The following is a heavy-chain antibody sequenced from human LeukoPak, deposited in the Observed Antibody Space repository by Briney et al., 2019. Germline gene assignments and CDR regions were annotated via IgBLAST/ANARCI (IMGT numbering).Heavy chain of an antibody. V-gene: IGHV3-7*01. D-gene: IGHD6-13*01. CDR1: GFTFSTYW. CDR2: IKQDGSEK. Sequence: GGSLRLSCAASGFTFSTYWTSWVRQAPGKGLEWVANIKQDGSEKYYVDSVKGRFTISRDNAKNSLYLQMNSLRAEDTAVYYCARDSSSWPYYYGMDVWGQGTTVTVSS. J-gene: IGHJ6*02. CDR3: ARDSSSWPYYYGMDV.